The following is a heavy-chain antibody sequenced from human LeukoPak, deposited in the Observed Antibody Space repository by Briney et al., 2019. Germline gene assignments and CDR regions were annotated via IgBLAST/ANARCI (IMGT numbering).Heavy chain of an antibody. CDR2: ISGSGGST. D-gene: IGHD1-26*01. J-gene: IGHJ4*02. CDR1: GFTFSSYA. V-gene: IGHV3-23*01. CDR3: AVFYSGSYYGY. Sequence: GSLRLSCAASGFTFSSYAMSWVRQAPGKGLEWVSAISGSGGSTYYADSVKGRFTISRDNSKNTLYLQMNSLRAEDTAVYYCAVFYSGSYYGYWGQGTLVTVSS.